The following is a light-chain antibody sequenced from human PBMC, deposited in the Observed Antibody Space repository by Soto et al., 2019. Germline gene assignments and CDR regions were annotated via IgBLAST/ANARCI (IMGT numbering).Light chain of an antibody. CDR1: QSISNF. CDR3: QQSYSTPIT. Sequence: DIQMTQSPSSLSASVGDRVTITCRASQSISNFLTWYQHKPGKAPELLIYTASSLQSVVPSRFSGSGSGTDFTLTISSLQPDDFATYYCQQSYSTPITFGPGTKVEIK. CDR2: TAS. V-gene: IGKV1-39*01. J-gene: IGKJ3*01.